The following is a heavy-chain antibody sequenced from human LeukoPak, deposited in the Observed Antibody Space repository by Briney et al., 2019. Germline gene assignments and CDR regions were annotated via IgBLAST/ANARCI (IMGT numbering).Heavy chain of an antibody. J-gene: IGHJ4*02. Sequence: AGGSLRLSCAASGFTFSSYAMSWVRQAPGKGLEWVSAISGSGGSTYYADSVKGRFTISRDNSKNTLYLQMNSLRAEDTAVYYCAKDSGYYGSGSYPDYWGQGTLVTLSS. CDR1: GFTFSSYA. CDR2: ISGSGGST. V-gene: IGHV3-23*01. CDR3: AKDSGYYGSGSYPDY. D-gene: IGHD3-10*01.